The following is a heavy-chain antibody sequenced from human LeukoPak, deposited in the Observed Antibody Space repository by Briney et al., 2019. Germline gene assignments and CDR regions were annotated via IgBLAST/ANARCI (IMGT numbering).Heavy chain of an antibody. Sequence: ASLKVSCKASGYTFTSYGISWVRQAPGQGLEWMGWISAYNGNTNYAQKLQGRVTMTTDTSTSTAYMELRSLRSDDTAVYYCARNIMITFGGVIDYYWGQGTLVTVSS. D-gene: IGHD3-16*02. CDR1: GYTFTSYG. CDR3: ARNIMITFGGVIDYY. CDR2: ISAYNGNT. J-gene: IGHJ4*02. V-gene: IGHV1-18*01.